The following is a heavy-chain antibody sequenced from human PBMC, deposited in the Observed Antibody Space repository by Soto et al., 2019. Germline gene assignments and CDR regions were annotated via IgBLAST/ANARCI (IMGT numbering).Heavy chain of an antibody. D-gene: IGHD2-2*02. V-gene: IGHV1-2*02. J-gene: IGHJ6*02. CDR2: INPNSGGT. Sequence: ASVKVSFQASGHTFTDCYMNWVRQAPGQGLEWMGWINPNSGGTNYAQKFQGRVTMTRDTSISTVYMELSRLTSDDTALYYCARDQGAVVPAAIRAYYGMEVWGQGTKVTAS. CDR1: GHTFTDCY. CDR3: ARDQGAVVPAAIRAYYGMEV.